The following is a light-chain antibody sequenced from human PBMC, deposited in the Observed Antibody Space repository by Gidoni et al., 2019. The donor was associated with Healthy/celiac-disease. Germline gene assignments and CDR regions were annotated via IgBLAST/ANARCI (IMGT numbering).Light chain of an antibody. CDR1: QSISSY. CDR2: AAY. J-gene: IGKJ1*01. V-gene: IGKV1-39*01. Sequence: DIQMTQSPSSLSASVGDRVTITFRASQSISSYLNWYQQKPGKAPKLLIYAAYSLQSGVPSRFSGSGYGTDFTLTISSLQPEDFATYYCQQSYSTPPTFGQGTKVEIK. CDR3: QQSYSTPPT.